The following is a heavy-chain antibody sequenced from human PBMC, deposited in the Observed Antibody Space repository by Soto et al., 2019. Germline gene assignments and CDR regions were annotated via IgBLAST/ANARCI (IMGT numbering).Heavy chain of an antibody. CDR3: ARRYCSGGSCYGMDV. V-gene: IGHV4-39*01. CDR1: GGSITSSPHY. Sequence: QLQLQESGPGLVKPSETLSLTCTVSGGSITSSPHYWAWIRQSPGKGLEWIGNFYYSGNTYYNPSLSSRLTISVDTSNNQFSLRLSSVTATDTAVYFCARRYCSGGSCYGMDVWGQGTTVTVSS. CDR2: FYYSGNT. D-gene: IGHD2-15*01. J-gene: IGHJ6*02.